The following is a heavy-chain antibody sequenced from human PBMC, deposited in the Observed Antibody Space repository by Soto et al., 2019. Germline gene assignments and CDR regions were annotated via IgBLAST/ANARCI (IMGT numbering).Heavy chain of an antibody. Sequence: PSETLALTCTVSGGCISTSRDYWGWIRQPPGKGLEWIGSIYYSGSTYYNPSLKSRVTISADTSKNQFSLKLSSVTAADTAVYYCARLIAAAGGNRAYWGQGTLVTVSS. J-gene: IGHJ4*02. V-gene: IGHV4-39*01. CDR3: ARLIAAAGGNRAY. CDR2: IYYSGST. D-gene: IGHD6-13*01. CDR1: GGCISTSRDY.